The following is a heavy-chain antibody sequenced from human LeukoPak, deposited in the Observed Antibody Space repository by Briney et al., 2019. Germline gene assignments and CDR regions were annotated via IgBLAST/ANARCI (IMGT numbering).Heavy chain of an antibody. CDR3: AKEATYYDILTGYRNEYYFDY. J-gene: IGHJ4*02. CDR1: GFTFSSYG. CDR2: ISYDGSNK. D-gene: IGHD3-9*01. V-gene: IGHV3-30*18. Sequence: PGGSLRLSCAASGFTFSSYGMHWVRQAPGKGLEWVAVISYDGSNKYYADSVKGRFTISRDNSMNTLYLQMNSLRAEDTAVYYCAKEATYYDILTGYRNEYYFDYWGQGTLVTVSS.